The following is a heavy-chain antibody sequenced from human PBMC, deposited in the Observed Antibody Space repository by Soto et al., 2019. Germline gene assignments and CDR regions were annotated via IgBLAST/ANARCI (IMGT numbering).Heavy chain of an antibody. J-gene: IGHJ4*02. D-gene: IGHD3-10*01. CDR2: TWYDGTNT. Sequence: QVQLVESGGGVVQPGTSLRVSCAASGFTFGSHAMHWVRQAPGKGLEWVAVTWYDGTNTHYAESVEGRFAISRDNSKNTLYLQMNSLRAEDTALYYCAKRFRGVLLNPEVDWGQGTLVTVSS. CDR1: GFTFGSHA. V-gene: IGHV3-33*03. CDR3: AKRFRGVLLNPEVD.